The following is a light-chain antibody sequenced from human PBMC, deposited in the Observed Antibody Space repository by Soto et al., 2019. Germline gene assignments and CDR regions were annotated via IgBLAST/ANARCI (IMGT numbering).Light chain of an antibody. CDR3: QQYYSYPWK. CDR2: DAY. J-gene: IGKJ1*01. V-gene: IGKV1-5*01. Sequence: DGQMTNSTFTMSASVLYIVPINFRASQSVSSRLAWHQQKPGKAPKVLIYDAYNLKSGVPSRFSGSGSGTEFTLTISSLQPDDFATYYCQQYYSYPWKCGKGTTVDIK. CDR1: QSVSSR.